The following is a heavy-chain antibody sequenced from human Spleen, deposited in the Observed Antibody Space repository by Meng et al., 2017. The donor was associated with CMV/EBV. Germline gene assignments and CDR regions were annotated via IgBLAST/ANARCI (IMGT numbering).Heavy chain of an antibody. Sequence: SETLSLSCTVSGGSISSSSYYWGWIRQPPGKGLEWIGSIYYSGSTYYNPSLKSRVTISVDTSNNQFSLKLSSVTAADTAVYYCARAPLEMATIIPGAFDIWGQGTMVTVSS. J-gene: IGHJ3*02. CDR1: GGSISSSSYY. D-gene: IGHD5-24*01. V-gene: IGHV4-39*07. CDR3: ARAPLEMATIIPGAFDI. CDR2: IYYSGST.